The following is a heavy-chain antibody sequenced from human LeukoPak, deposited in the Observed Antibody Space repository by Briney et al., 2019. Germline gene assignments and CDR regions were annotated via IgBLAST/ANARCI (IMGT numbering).Heavy chain of an antibody. CDR3: ARALRGAVGLDY. V-gene: IGHV3-53*01. J-gene: IGHJ4*02. Sequence: GGSLRLSCAASGFTVSSNYMSWVRQAPGKGLEWVSVIYTGGSTSYADSVKGRFTNSRDNPKNTLYLQMNSLRADDTAVYYCARALRGAVGLDYWGQGTLVTVSS. CDR2: IYTGGST. CDR1: GFTVSSNY. D-gene: IGHD1-26*01.